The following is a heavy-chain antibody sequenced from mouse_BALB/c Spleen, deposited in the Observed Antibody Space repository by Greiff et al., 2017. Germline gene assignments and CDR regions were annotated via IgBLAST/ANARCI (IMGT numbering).Heavy chain of an antibody. Sequence: VQLQQPGAGLVGPGALVKLSCKASGLNFKDYYMHGVKQRPEQGLGWIGWIDPENGNTIYDPKFQGKASITADTSSNTAYLQLSSLTSEDTAVYYCARGYGSSSWYFDVWGAGTTVTVSS. J-gene: IGHJ1*01. D-gene: IGHD1-1*01. CDR1: GLNFKDYY. CDR3: ARGYGSSSWYFDV. CDR2: IDPENGNT. V-gene: IGHV14-1*02.